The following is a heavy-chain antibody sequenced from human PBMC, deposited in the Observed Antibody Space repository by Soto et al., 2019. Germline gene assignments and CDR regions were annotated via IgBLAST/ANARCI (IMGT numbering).Heavy chain of an antibody. CDR3: ARDQGGNDAFDI. CDR2: IIPILGIA. Sequence: QVQLVQSGAEVKKPGSSVKVSCKASGGTFSSYTISWVRQAPGQGLEWMGRIIPILGIANYAQKFQGRVTITADKCTSTAYMELSLLRCEDTAVYYCARDQGGNDAFDIWGQGTMVTVSS. CDR1: GGTFSSYT. V-gene: IGHV1-69*08. J-gene: IGHJ3*02.